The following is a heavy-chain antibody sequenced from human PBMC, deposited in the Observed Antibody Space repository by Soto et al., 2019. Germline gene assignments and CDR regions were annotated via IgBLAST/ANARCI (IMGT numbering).Heavy chain of an antibody. CDR2: TYYRSNWRH. V-gene: IGHV6-1*01. CDR1: GDSVSSNTAA. CDR3: ARGVAGSGFDL. Sequence: SQTLSLTGAISGDSVSSNTAAWNWIRSSPSRGLEWLGRTYYRSNWRHDYAVSVKSRITVNPDTSKNHFSLQLNSVTPDDTAVYYCARGVAGSGFDLWGQGTLVT. D-gene: IGHD6-19*01. J-gene: IGHJ4*02.